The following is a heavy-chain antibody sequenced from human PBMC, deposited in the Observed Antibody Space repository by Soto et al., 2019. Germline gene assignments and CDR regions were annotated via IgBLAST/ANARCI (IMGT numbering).Heavy chain of an antibody. CDR2: IYSSASP. J-gene: IGHJ5*02. CDR3: ARGPGSYNSFDL. Sequence: QVQLQESGPGLVKPSETLSLTCVVSGGSISSYYWSWIRQPAGKGLEWIGRIYSSASPNYNPSHKRRVTMAGDTSNNQFSLKLTSLTAADTAVYYCARGPGSYNSFDLWGQGTLVTVAS. V-gene: IGHV4-4*07. D-gene: IGHD3-10*01. CDR1: GGSISSYY.